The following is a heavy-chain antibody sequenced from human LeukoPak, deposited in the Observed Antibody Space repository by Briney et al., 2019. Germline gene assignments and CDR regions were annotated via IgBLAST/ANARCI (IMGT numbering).Heavy chain of an antibody. CDR3: AKDQRWGELRHFDH. V-gene: IGHV3-23*01. Sequence: GGSLRLSCAASGFTFSGYAMSWFRQAPGKGLGWVSGLTVNGDTTYYADSVKGRFTISRDNSQNSLYLQMNSLRVDDTAVYYCAKDQRWGELRHFDHWGQGTLVTVSS. CDR2: LTVNGDTT. CDR1: GFTFSGYA. D-gene: IGHD3-16*01. J-gene: IGHJ4*02.